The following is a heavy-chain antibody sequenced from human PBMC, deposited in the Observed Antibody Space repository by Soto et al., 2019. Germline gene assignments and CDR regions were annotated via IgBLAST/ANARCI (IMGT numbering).Heavy chain of an antibody. CDR1: GYSFTSYW. V-gene: IGHV5-10-1*01. Sequence: GESLKISCKGSGYSFTSYWISWVRQMPGKGLEWMGRIDPSDSYTNYSPSFQGHVTISADKSISTAYLQWSSLKASDTAMYYCARRRRYYDFWSGYRDDAFDIWGQGTMVTVS. CDR2: IDPSDSYT. CDR3: ARRRRYYDFWSGYRDDAFDI. J-gene: IGHJ3*02. D-gene: IGHD3-3*01.